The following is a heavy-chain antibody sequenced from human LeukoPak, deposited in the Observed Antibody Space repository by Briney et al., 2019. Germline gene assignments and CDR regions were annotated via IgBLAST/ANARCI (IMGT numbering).Heavy chain of an antibody. CDR3: ARGAVAYCGGDCYSYFDC. J-gene: IGHJ4*02. D-gene: IGHD2-21*02. CDR1: GGTFSSYA. CDR2: IIPILGIA. Sequence: GASVKVSCKASGGTFSSYAISWVRQAPGQGLEWMGRIIPILGIANYAQKFQGRVTITADKSTSTAYMELSSLRSEDTAVYYCARGAVAYCGGDCYSYFDCWGQGTLVTVSS. V-gene: IGHV1-69*04.